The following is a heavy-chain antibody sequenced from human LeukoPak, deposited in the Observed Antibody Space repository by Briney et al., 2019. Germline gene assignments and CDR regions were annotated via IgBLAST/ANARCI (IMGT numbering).Heavy chain of an antibody. CDR1: GASVGSRSYY. J-gene: IGHJ4*02. Sequence: PSETLSLTCTVSGASVGSRSYYWGRIRQPPGKGLEWIGSINYDGSTSYNPSLKSRVTISVDTSKNQFSLKLSSVTAADTAVYYCARHEGARQLYCSGGSCPFDYWGQGTLVTVSS. CDR2: INYDGST. V-gene: IGHV4-39*01. CDR3: ARHEGARQLYCSGGSCPFDY. D-gene: IGHD2-15*01.